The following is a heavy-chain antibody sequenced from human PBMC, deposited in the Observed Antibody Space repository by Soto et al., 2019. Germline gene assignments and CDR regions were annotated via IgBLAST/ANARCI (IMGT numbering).Heavy chain of an antibody. V-gene: IGHV3-23*01. CDR2: LSGTGSST. Sequence: PGGSLRLSCVVSAASGFTFSNYAMSWVRQAPGKGLQWVSGLSGTGSSTYYADSVYGRFIISRDNSINTLYLQMNSLRDEDTAVYYCAKEAEMSVGYGMDVWDQGTTVTVSS. D-gene: IGHD3-10*01. CDR1: GFTFSNYA. J-gene: IGHJ6*02. CDR3: AKEAEMSVGYGMDV.